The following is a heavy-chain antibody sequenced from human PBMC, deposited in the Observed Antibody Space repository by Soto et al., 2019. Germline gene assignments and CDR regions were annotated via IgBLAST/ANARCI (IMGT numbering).Heavy chain of an antibody. V-gene: IGHV4-38-2*01. D-gene: IGHD6-19*01. CDR2: IYHSGST. Sequence: LETLSLTCAVSGYYISSGYYWGWIWQPPGKGLEWIGSIYHSGSTYYNPSLKSRVTISVDTSKNQFSLKLTSVTAADTAVYYCARVKYGGCYRLAIGGAFDIWGQGTMVTVS. CDR3: ARVKYGGCYRLAIGGAFDI. J-gene: IGHJ3*02. CDR1: GYYISSGYY.